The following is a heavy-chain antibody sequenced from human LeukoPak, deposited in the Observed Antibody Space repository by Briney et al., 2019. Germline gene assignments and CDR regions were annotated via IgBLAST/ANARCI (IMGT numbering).Heavy chain of an antibody. CDR2: INHSGST. J-gene: IGHJ4*02. CDR3: ARAAQGSEIDY. CDR1: GGSFSGYY. Sequence: PSETLSLTCAVYGGSFSGYYWSWIRQPPGKGLEWIGEINHSGSTNYNPSLKSRVTISVDTSKNQFSLKLSSVTAADTAVYYCARAAQGSEIDYWGQGTLATVSS. D-gene: IGHD2-15*01. V-gene: IGHV4-34*01.